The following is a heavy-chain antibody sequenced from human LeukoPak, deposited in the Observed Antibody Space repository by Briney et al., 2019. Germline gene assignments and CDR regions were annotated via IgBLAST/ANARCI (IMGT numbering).Heavy chain of an antibody. Sequence: SQPLSLTCTVSGGSISSGGYYWSSIRQHPGKGLEWIAYIYYNGITYYNPSLKSRLTISVDTSKNHFSLRLSSMTAADTAVYYCARVPSVIDAFDIWGQGTMVTVCS. D-gene: IGHD2-21*01. CDR3: ARVPSVIDAFDI. V-gene: IGHV4-31*03. CDR1: GGSISSGGYY. CDR2: IYYNGIT. J-gene: IGHJ3*02.